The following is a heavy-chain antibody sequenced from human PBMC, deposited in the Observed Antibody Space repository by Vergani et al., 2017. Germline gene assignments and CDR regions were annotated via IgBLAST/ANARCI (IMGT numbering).Heavy chain of an antibody. CDR3: ATPQTVTTGGMEV. D-gene: IGHD4-17*01. CDR1: GYTFTDNY. CDR2: VDPEDGET. J-gene: IGHJ6*04. V-gene: IGHV1-69-2*01. Sequence: VQLVQSGAEVKKPGATMKISCKVSGYTFTDNYMHWVKQAPGKGLEWMGLVDPEDGETIYAEKFKGRVTIASDTSTDTAHLELSSLRSEDTAVYYCATPQTVTTGGMEVWGEGTTVIVSS.